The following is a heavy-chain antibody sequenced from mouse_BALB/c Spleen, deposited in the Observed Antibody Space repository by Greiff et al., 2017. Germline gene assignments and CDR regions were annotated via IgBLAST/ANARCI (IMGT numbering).Heavy chain of an antibody. CDR3: ARDPYYGSSYYAMDY. CDR1: GFSLTSYG. Sequence: VKLMESGPGLVAPSQSLSITCTVSGFSLTSYGVHWVRQPPGKGLEWLGVIWAGGSTNYNSALMSRLSISKDNSKSQVFLKMNSLQTDDTAMYYCARDPYYGSSYYAMDYWGQGTSVTVSS. J-gene: IGHJ4*01. D-gene: IGHD1-1*01. V-gene: IGHV2-9*02. CDR2: IWAGGST.